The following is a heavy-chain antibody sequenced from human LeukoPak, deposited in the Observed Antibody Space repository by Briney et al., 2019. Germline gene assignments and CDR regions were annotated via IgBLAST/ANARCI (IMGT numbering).Heavy chain of an antibody. CDR3: ARLPMTLNYFDY. V-gene: IGHV5-10-1*01. Sequence: GESLKISCKASGCSFTNYWISWVRQMPGKGLEWVGRIDPSDSYTNYSPSFQGHVTISADKSVNTAYLQWSSLRASDTAMYYCARLPMTLNYFDYCGQGTLVTVSS. CDR2: IDPSDSYT. D-gene: IGHD3-22*01. J-gene: IGHJ4*02. CDR1: GCSFTNYW.